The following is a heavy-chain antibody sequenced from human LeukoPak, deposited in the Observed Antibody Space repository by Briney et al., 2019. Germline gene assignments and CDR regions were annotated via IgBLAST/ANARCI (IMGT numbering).Heavy chain of an antibody. CDR3: AREDEYSSSSPDY. Sequence: GGSLRLSCAASGFTFSSYEMNWVRQAPGKGLEWVSSISSSSGNIYYADSVKGRFTISRDNAKDSLTLQMNSLRAEDTAVYYCAREDEYSSSSPDYCGQGTLVTVSS. CDR1: GFTFSSYE. V-gene: IGHV3-21*01. CDR2: ISSSSGNI. D-gene: IGHD6-6*01. J-gene: IGHJ4*02.